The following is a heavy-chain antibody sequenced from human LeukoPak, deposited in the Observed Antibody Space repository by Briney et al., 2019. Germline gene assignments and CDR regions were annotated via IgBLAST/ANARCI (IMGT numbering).Heavy chain of an antibody. V-gene: IGHV4-59*12. D-gene: IGHD2-15*01. J-gene: IGHJ3*02. Sequence: PSETLSLTCTVSGGSISSYFWSWIRQPPGKELEWIGYIHYSGSTNYNPSLKSRVTISVDKSKNQFSLKLSSVTAADTAVYYCARTHCSGGSCYSFFDAFDIWGQGTMVTVSS. CDR2: IHYSGST. CDR1: GGSISSYF. CDR3: ARTHCSGGSCYSFFDAFDI.